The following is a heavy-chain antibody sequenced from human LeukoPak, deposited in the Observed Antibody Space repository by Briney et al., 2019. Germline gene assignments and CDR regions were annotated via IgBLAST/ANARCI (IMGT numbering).Heavy chain of an antibody. Sequence: SETLSLTCTVSGGSISSSSYYWGWIRQPPGKGLEWIGSIYYSGSTYYNPSLKSRVTISVDTSKNQFSLKLSSVTAADTAVYYCARDRKGLRWYKQGKADWYFDLWGRGTLVTVSS. CDR2: IYYSGST. D-gene: IGHD4-23*01. V-gene: IGHV4-39*07. CDR1: GGSISSSSYY. CDR3: ARDRKGLRWYKQGKADWYFDL. J-gene: IGHJ2*01.